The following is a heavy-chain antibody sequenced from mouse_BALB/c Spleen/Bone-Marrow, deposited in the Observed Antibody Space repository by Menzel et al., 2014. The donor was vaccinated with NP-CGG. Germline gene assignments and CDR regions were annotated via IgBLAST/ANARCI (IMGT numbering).Heavy chain of an antibody. D-gene: IGHD1-1*01. CDR1: GFDFSRYW. J-gene: IGHJ3*01. CDR3: ARLSYYGRFAY. CDR2: INPDSSTI. Sequence: EVNVVDSGGGLVQPGGSLKLSCAASGFDFSRYWMSWVRQAPGKGLEWIGEINPDSSTINYTPSLKDKFIISRDNAKNTLYLQMSKVRSEDTALYDCARLSYYGRFAYWGQGTLVTVSA. V-gene: IGHV4-1*02.